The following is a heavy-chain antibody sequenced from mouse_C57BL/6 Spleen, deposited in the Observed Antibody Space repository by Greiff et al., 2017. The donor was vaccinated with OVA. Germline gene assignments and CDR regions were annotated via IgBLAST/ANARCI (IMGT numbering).Heavy chain of an antibody. CDR3: ARRGQRYEMDV. D-gene: IGHD2-10*02. CDR1: GYTFTSYW. CDR2: IDPSDSET. J-gene: IGHJ4*01. Sequence: QVQLQQPGAELVRPGSSVKLSCKASGYTFTSYWMHWVKQRPIQGLEWIGNIDPSDSETHYNQKFKDKATLTVDKSSSTAYMQLSSLTSEDSAVDDCARRGQRYEMDVWGTGTSVTVSS. V-gene: IGHV1-52*01.